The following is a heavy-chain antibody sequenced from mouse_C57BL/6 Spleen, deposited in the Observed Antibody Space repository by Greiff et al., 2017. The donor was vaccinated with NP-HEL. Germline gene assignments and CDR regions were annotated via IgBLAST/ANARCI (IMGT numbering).Heavy chain of an antibody. D-gene: IGHD2-12*01. CDR2: IYPGGGNT. CDR1: GYTFTSYY. CDR3: AAFYDDAMDY. J-gene: IGHJ4*01. V-gene: IGHV1-66*01. Sequence: QVQLQQSGPELVKPGASVKISCKASGYTFTSYYIHWVKQRPGQGLEWIGWIYPGGGNTKYNEKFKGKATLTADTSSSTAYMQLSSLTSEDSAVCYCAAFYDDAMDYWGQGTSVTVSS.